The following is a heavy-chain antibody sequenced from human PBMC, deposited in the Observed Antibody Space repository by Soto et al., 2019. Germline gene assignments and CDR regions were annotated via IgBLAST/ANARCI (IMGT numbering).Heavy chain of an antibody. CDR3: ARTSMQSRGYSYGHGGMDV. Sequence: AREARQNPRKGSGGMLIPERILVVRQMPWKRLEWMGRIDPSDSYTNYSPSFQGHVTISADKSISTAYLQWSSLKASDTAMYYCARTSMQSRGYSYGHGGMDVWGQGTTVTVSS. CDR1: GGMLIPER. CDR2: IDPSDSYT. J-gene: IGHJ6*01. D-gene: IGHD5-18*01. V-gene: IGHV5-10-1*01.